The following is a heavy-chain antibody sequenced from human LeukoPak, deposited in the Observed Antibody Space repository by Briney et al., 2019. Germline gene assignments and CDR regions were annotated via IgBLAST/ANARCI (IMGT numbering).Heavy chain of an antibody. D-gene: IGHD3-22*01. Sequence: PGGSLRLSCAASGFTFSSYAMSWVRQAPGKGLEWVSAISGSGGSTYYADSVKGRFTISRDNSKNTLYLQMNSLRAEDTAVYYCAKDHYDSSGYYYLGEYFDYWGQGTLVTVSS. V-gene: IGHV3-23*01. CDR1: GFTFSSYA. J-gene: IGHJ4*02. CDR3: AKDHYDSSGYYYLGEYFDY. CDR2: ISGSGGST.